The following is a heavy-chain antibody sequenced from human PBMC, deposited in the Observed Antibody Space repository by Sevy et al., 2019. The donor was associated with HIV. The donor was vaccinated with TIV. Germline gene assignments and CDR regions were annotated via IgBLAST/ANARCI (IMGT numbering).Heavy chain of an antibody. CDR2: IYYSGST. CDR3: ARTLRTYYDFWSGYYRSTAYFDY. J-gene: IGHJ4*02. CDR1: GGSISSYY. Sequence: SETLSLTCTVSGGSISSYYWSWIRPPPGKGLEWIGYIYYSGSTNNNPSHKSRITISVDTSKNQFSLKLSSVTAAETAVYYCARTLRTYYDFWSGYYRSTAYFDYWGQGTLVTVSS. D-gene: IGHD3-3*01. V-gene: IGHV4-59*01.